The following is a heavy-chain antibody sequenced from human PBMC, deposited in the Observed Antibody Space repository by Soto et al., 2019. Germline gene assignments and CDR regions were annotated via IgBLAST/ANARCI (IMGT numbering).Heavy chain of an antibody. CDR3: ARALDAVDI. V-gene: IGHV4-59*01. J-gene: IGHJ3*02. CDR1: GGSISSYY. CDR2: IYYSGST. Sequence: SETLSLTCTVSGGSISSYYWSWIRQPPGKGLEWIGYIYYSGSTNYNPSLKSRVTISVDTSKNQFSLKLSSVTAADTAVYYCARALDAVDIWGQGTMVTVS.